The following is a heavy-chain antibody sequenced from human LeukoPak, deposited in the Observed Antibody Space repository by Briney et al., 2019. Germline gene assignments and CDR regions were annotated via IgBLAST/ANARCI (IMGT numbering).Heavy chain of an antibody. Sequence: ASVKVSCKASGYSFTGYYMHWVRQAPGQGLEWMGWISPNSGATSYAQKFQGRVTLTKDTSISAAYMELSSLTSGDTAVYYCARAPARIKYNLDYWGQGTLVTVSS. J-gene: IGHJ4*02. CDR1: GYSFTGYY. V-gene: IGHV1-2*02. CDR3: ARAPARIKYNLDY. CDR2: ISPNSGAT. D-gene: IGHD1-14*01.